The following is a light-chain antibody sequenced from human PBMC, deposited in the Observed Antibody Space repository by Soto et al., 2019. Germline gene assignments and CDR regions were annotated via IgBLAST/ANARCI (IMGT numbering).Light chain of an antibody. Sequence: DVQMTQSPSSLSASVGDRVTITCRASQPISNYLNWYQQKAGEAPKVLIFGASSLQSGVPSKFSGSGYGTNFTLIINNLPPDDFANYYCQQTHAVPLTFGQGTRL. J-gene: IGKJ5*01. V-gene: IGKV1-39*01. CDR2: GAS. CDR3: QQTHAVPLT. CDR1: QPISNY.